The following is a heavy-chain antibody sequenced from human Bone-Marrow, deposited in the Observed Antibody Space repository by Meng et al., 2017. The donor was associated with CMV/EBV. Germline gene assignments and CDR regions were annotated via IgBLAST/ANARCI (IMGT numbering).Heavy chain of an antibody. CDR2: ISYDGSNK. V-gene: IGHV3-30-3*01. Sequence: GESLKISCAASGFTVSSHAMHWVRQAPGKGLEWVAVISYDGSNKYYADSVKGRFTISRDNSKNTLYLQMNSLRAEDTAVYYCARERDIVVVPAAIPLFNYYYGMDVWGQGTTVTVSS. J-gene: IGHJ6*02. CDR3: ARERDIVVVPAAIPLFNYYYGMDV. D-gene: IGHD2-2*02. CDR1: GFTVSSHA.